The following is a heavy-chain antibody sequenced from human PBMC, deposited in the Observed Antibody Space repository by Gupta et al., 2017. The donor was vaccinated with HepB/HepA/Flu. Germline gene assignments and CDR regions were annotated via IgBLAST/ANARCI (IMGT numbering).Heavy chain of an antibody. V-gene: IGHV2-26*01. CDR3: ARTPKRDYYYDSSGYLVYFDY. CDR1: GFSLSNARMG. J-gene: IGHJ4*02. CDR2: IFSNDEK. Sequence: QVTLKESGPVLVKPTETLTPTCTVSGFSLSNARMGVSWIRQPPGKALEWLAHIFSNDEKSYSTSLKSRLTISKDTTKSQVVLTMTNMDPVDTATYYCARTPKRDYYYDSSGYLVYFDYWGQGTLVTVSS. D-gene: IGHD3-22*01.